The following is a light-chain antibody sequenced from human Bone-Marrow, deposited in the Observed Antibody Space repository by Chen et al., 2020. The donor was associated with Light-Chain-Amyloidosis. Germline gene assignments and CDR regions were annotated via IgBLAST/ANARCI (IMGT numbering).Light chain of an antibody. CDR3: PSYKGSSQGV. Sequence: NFLLPYPHSGAASPGKKVLISSTPRRGSMATNYVQWYQQRPGRSPTTVIYEDDQRPSGVPDRFSGSIERSSNTSSLTIAGPKTEDEADYYCPSYKGSSQGVFGGGTKLTVL. CDR2: EDD. J-gene: IGLJ3*02. V-gene: IGLV6-57*01. CDR1: RGSMATNY.